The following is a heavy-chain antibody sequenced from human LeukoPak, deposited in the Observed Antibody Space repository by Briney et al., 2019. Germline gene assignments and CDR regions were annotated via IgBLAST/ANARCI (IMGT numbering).Heavy chain of an antibody. CDR3: AKRLGDPRAFDY. D-gene: IGHD2-21*02. V-gene: IGHV3-23*01. CDR1: GFPFSNYA. CDR2: ISGTSGTI. J-gene: IGHJ4*02. Sequence: GGSLRLSCAASGFPFSNYAMSWVRQAPGKGLEWVSGISGTSGTINYAAPVKGRFTISRDNSKNTLYLQMNSLRVDDMAVYYCAKRLGDPRAFDYWGQGTLVTVSS.